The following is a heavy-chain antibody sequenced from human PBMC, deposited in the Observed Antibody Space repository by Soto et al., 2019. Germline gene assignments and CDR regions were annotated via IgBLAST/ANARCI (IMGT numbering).Heavy chain of an antibody. CDR1: GFTFSSYA. CDR3: AKDVGSLVVPAAPPLHYYYYGMDV. Sequence: EVQLLESGGGLVQPGGSLRLSCAASGFTFSSYAMSWVRQAPGKGLEWVSAISGSGGSTYYADSVKGRFTISRDNSKNTLYLQMNSLRAEDTAVYYCAKDVGSLVVPAAPPLHYYYYGMDVWGQGTTVTVSS. J-gene: IGHJ6*02. CDR2: ISGSGGST. D-gene: IGHD2-2*01. V-gene: IGHV3-23*01.